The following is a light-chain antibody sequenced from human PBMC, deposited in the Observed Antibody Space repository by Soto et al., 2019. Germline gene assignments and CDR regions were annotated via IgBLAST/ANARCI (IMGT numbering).Light chain of an antibody. CDR1: SSDVGGYNY. Sequence: QSALTQPASVSGSHGQSITISCTGTSSDVGGYNYVSWYQQHPGKAPKLMIYEVSNRPSGVSNRVSCSKSGNTASLTISGLQAEDEADYYCSSYTSSSTYVVFGVGTKLTVL. CDR3: SSYTSSSTYVV. V-gene: IGLV2-14*01. J-gene: IGLJ2*01. CDR2: EVS.